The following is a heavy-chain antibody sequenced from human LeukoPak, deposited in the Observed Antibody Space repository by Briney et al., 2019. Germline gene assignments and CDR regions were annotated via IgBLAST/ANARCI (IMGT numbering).Heavy chain of an antibody. CDR1: GGTFSSYA. D-gene: IGHD3-3*01. CDR3: ASGDFWSGSLLSLSPDYYYYYMDV. Sequence: SVKVSCKASGGTFSSYAISWVRQAPGQGLEWMGGIIPIFGTANYAQKFQGRVTITTDESTSTAYMELSSLRSEDTAVYYCASGDFWSGSLLSLSPDYYYYYMDVWGKGTTVTVSS. V-gene: IGHV1-69*05. CDR2: IIPIFGTA. J-gene: IGHJ6*03.